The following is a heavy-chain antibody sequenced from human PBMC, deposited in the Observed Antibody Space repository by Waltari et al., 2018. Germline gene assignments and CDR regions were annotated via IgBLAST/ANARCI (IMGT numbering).Heavy chain of an antibody. V-gene: IGHV1-69*01. Sequence: QVQLVQSGAEVKKPGSSVKVSCKASGGTFSSYAISWVRQAPGQGLEWMGGIIPIFGTANYAQKFQGRVTITADESTSTAYMELSSLRSEDTAVYYCARVVSTMVQGVIEYYYYYMDVWGKGTTVTVSS. CDR1: GGTFSSYA. CDR3: ARVVSTMVQGVIEYYYYYMDV. J-gene: IGHJ6*03. CDR2: IIPIFGTA. D-gene: IGHD3-10*01.